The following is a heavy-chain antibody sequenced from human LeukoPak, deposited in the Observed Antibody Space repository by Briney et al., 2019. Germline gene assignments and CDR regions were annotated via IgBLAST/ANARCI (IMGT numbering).Heavy chain of an antibody. Sequence: SETLSLTCTVSGGSISSSSYYWGWIRQPPGNGLEWIGSIYYSGSTYYNPSLKSRVTISVDTSKNQFSLKLSSVTAADTAVYYCARVDRIAAAEDYWGQGTLVTVSS. CDR1: GGSISSSSYY. J-gene: IGHJ4*02. D-gene: IGHD6-13*01. CDR2: IYYSGST. CDR3: ARVDRIAAAEDY. V-gene: IGHV4-39*01.